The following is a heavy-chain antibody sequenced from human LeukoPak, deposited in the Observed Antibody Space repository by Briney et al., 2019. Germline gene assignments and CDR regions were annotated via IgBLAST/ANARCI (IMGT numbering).Heavy chain of an antibody. D-gene: IGHD3-22*01. CDR2: IYPGDSDT. CDR3: GRSPAPSSGYYQLDY. Sequence: GESLRLSCKGSGYSFTSYWISWVRHMPGKGLEWMGVIYPGDSDTRYSPSFQGQVTISADKSISTAYLQWSSLKASDTAMYYCGRSPAPSSGYYQLDYWGQGTLVTVSS. V-gene: IGHV5-51*01. CDR1: GYSFTSYW. J-gene: IGHJ4*02.